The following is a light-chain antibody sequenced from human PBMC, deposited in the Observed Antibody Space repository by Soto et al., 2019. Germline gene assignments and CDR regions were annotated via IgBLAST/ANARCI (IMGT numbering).Light chain of an antibody. V-gene: IGLV2-14*01. J-gene: IGLJ1*01. Sequence: QSALTQPASVSGSPGQSITISCTGTSSVVGGYNYVSWYQQHPGEAPKLMIYDVSNRPSGVSNRFSGSKSGNTASLAISGLQAEDEADYYCSSYTSSSTLYVFGTGTKVTVL. CDR3: SSYTSSSTLYV. CDR1: SSVVGGYNY. CDR2: DVS.